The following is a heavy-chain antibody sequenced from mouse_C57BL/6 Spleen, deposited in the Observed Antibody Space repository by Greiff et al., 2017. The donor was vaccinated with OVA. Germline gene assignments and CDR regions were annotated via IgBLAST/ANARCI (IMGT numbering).Heavy chain of an antibody. CDR1: GYAFSSSW. CDR3: ARSWNYFDY. CDR2: IYPGDGDT. J-gene: IGHJ2*01. V-gene: IGHV1-82*01. Sequence: VQLQQSGPELVKPGASVKISCKASGYAFSSSWMNWVKQRPGKGLEWIGRIYPGDGDTNYNGKFKGKATLTADKSSSTAYMQLSSLTSEDSAVYCCARSWNYFDYWGQGTTLTGSS.